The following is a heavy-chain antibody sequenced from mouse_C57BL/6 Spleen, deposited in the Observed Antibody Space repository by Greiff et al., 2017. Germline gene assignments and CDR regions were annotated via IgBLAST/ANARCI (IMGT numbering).Heavy chain of an antibody. D-gene: IGHD3-2*02. CDR3: ARMDSSGPVPFAY. V-gene: IGHV1-62-3*01. J-gene: IGHJ3*01. Sequence: VQLQQSGAELVKPGASVKLSCKASGYTFTSYWMHWVKQRPGRGLEWIGRIDPNSGGTKYNEKFKSKATLTVDKPSSTAYMQLSSLTSEDSAVYFCARMDSSGPVPFAYWGQGTLVTVSA. CDR2: IDPNSGGT. CDR1: GYTFTSYW.